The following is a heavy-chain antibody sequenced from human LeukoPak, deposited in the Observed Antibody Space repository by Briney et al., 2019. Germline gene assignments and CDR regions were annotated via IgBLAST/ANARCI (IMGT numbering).Heavy chain of an antibody. CDR3: ARDPLYTSGWYYFDY. V-gene: IGHV3-48*03. CDR1: GFTFSSYE. CDR2: ISDGAKTI. D-gene: IGHD6-19*01. J-gene: IGHJ4*02. Sequence: GGSLRLSCAASGFTFSSYEMNWVRQAPGKGLEWISYISDGAKTIYYADSVKGRFTISRGNAKNSLYLQMNRLRAEDTAVYYCARDPLYTSGWYYFDYWGQGTLVTVSS.